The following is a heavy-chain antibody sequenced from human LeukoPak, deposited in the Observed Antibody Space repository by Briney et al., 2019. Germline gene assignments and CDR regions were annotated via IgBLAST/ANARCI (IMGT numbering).Heavy chain of an antibody. CDR3: ARREYSPKYYYDMDV. D-gene: IGHD5-18*01. CDR2: ISYNGGST. J-gene: IGHJ6*02. CDR1: GFTFSSYV. Sequence: GGSLRLSCAASGFTFSSYVMYWVRQAPGKGLEYVSAISYNGGSTYYANSVKGRFTISRDNSKNTLYLQMGSLRAEDMAVYFCARREYSPKYYYDMDVWGQGTTVTVSS. V-gene: IGHV3-64*01.